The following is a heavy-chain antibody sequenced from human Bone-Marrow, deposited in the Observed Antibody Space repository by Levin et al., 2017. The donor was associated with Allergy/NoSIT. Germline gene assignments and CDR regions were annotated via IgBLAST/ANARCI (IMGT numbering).Heavy chain of an antibody. Sequence: KASETLSLTCTVSGGSISSYYWSWIRQPPGKGLEWIGYIYYSGSTNYNPSLKSRVTILVDTYQNQFSLKLSSVTAADTAVYYCARVGRANQLDRSATIRVNWYFDLWGRGTLVTVSS. CDR2: IYYSGST. J-gene: IGHJ2*01. V-gene: IGHV4-59*01. CDR1: GGSISSYY. CDR3: ARVGRANQLDRSATIRVNWYFDL. D-gene: IGHD5-24*01.